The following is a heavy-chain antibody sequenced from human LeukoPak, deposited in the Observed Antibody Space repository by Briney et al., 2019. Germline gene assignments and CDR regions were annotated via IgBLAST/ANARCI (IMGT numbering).Heavy chain of an antibody. CDR1: GYTFTGYY. CDR2: INPNSGGT. CDR3: ARLLWFGEDGNWFDP. D-gene: IGHD3-10*01. Sequence: RASVKVSCMASGYTFTGYYMHWVRQAPGQGLEWMGWINPNSGGTNYAQKFQGRVTMTRDTSISTAYMELSRLRSDDTAVYYCARLLWFGEDGNWFDPWGQGTLVTVSS. V-gene: IGHV1-2*02. J-gene: IGHJ5*02.